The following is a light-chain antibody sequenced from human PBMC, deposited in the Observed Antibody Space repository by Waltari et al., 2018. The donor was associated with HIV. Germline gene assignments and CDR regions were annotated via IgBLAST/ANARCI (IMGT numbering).Light chain of an antibody. V-gene: IGLV3-27*01. Sequence: SYELTQPSSVSVSPGQTARITCSGDVLAKKYARWFQQKPGQATVLVIYKDSEWPSGIPERFSGSSSGTTVTLTISGAQVEDEAHYYCYSAADNDLRVFGGGTKLTVL. CDR3: YSAADNDLRV. J-gene: IGLJ3*02. CDR2: KDS. CDR1: VLAKKY.